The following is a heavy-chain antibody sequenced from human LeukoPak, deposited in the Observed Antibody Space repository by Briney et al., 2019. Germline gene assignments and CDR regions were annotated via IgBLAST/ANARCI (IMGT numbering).Heavy chain of an antibody. CDR2: ISSSSSYI. CDR1: GFTFNNAW. V-gene: IGHV3-21*01. D-gene: IGHD3-22*01. CDR3: ARFPLTYYYDSSGYYYSTYYFDY. J-gene: IGHJ4*02. Sequence: PGGSLRLSCVGSGFTFNNAWMNWVRQAPGKGLEWVSSISSSSSYIYYADSVKGRFTISRDNAKNSLYLQMNSLRAEDTAVYYCARFPLTYYYDSSGYYYSTYYFDYWGQGTLVTVSS.